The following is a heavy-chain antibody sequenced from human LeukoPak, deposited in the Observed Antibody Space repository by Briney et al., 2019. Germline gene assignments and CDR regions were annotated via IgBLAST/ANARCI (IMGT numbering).Heavy chain of an antibody. J-gene: IGHJ4*02. CDR1: GYTLTELS. CDR3: ATDPLGQYDSSGYCFDY. D-gene: IGHD3-22*01. Sequence: ASVKVSCKVSGYTLTELSMHWVRQAPGKGLEWMGGFDPEDGETIYAQKFQGRVTMTEDTSTGTAYMELSSLRSEDTAVYYCATDPLGQYDSSGYCFDYWGQGTLVTVSS. V-gene: IGHV1-24*01. CDR2: FDPEDGET.